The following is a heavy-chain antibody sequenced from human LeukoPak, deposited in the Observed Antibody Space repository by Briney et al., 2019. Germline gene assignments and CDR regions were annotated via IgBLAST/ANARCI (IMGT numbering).Heavy chain of an antibody. CDR2: INHSGST. V-gene: IGHV4-34*01. Sequence: SETLSLTCAVYGGSFSGYYWSWIRQPPGKGLEWTGEINHSGSTNYNPSLKSRVTISVDTSKNQFSLKLSSVTAADTAVYYCARGQASSSSFFGSDYWGQGTLVTVSS. J-gene: IGHJ4*02. CDR1: GGSFSGYY. D-gene: IGHD6-13*01. CDR3: ARGQASSSSFFGSDY.